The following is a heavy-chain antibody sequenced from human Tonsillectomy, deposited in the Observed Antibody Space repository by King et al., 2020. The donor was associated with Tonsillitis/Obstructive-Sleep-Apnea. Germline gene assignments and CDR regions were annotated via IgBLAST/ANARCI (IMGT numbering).Heavy chain of an antibody. D-gene: IGHD1-26*01. CDR2: ISGSGRTT. V-gene: IGHV3-23*04. Sequence: VQLVESGGGLAQPGGSLRLSCAASGFTFTSYVMSWVRQAPGTGLEWVSGISGSGRTTYYTDSVKGRFTISRDNSKNTLYLQMNSLRADDTAVYYCAKTTYRGTYYDYWGQGTLVTVSS. CDR3: AKTTYRGTYYDY. CDR1: GFTFTSYV. J-gene: IGHJ4*02.